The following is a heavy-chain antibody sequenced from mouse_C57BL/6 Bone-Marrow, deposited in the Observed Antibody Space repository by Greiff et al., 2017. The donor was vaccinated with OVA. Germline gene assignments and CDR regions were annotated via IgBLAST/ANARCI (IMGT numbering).Heavy chain of an antibody. J-gene: IGHJ4*01. CDR1: GFSLTSYG. CDR3: ARKGPTVGYYAMDY. Sequence: VMLVESGPGLVQPSQSLSITCTVSGFSLTSYGVHWVRQSPGKGLEWLGVIWSGGSTDYNAAFISRLSISKDNSKSQVFFKMNSLQADDTAIYYCARKGPTVGYYAMDYWGQGTSVTVSS. CDR2: IWSGGST. D-gene: IGHD1-1*01. V-gene: IGHV2-2*01.